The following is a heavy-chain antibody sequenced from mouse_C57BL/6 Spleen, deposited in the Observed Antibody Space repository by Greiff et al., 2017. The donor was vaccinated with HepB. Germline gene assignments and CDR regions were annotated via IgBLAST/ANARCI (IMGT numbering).Heavy chain of an antibody. CDR1: GYTFTSYW. J-gene: IGHJ2*01. Sequence: QVQLQQPGAELVKPGASVKLSCKASGYTFTSYWMHWVKQRPGQGLEWIGMIHPNSGSTNYNEKFKSKATLTVDKSSSTAYMQLSSLTSEDSAVYYCARTGRREAYFDYWGQGTTLTVAS. D-gene: IGHD2-12*01. CDR2: IHPNSGST. V-gene: IGHV1-64*01. CDR3: ARTGRREAYFDY.